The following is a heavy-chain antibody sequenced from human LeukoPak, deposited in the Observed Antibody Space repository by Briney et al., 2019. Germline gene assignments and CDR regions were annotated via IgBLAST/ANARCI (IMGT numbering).Heavy chain of an antibody. D-gene: IGHD3-10*01. CDR1: NASISSTYY. CDR3: ARDSGTTGEVKFDP. Sequence: SETLSLTCTVSNASISSTYYRAWIRQPPGKGLEWIGRIYNSGSTTYNPSLKSRVTMSVDTSKNQFSLKLSSVTAADTAVYYCARDSGTTGEVKFDPWGQGTLVTVSS. CDR2: IYNSGST. J-gene: IGHJ5*02. V-gene: IGHV4-4*07.